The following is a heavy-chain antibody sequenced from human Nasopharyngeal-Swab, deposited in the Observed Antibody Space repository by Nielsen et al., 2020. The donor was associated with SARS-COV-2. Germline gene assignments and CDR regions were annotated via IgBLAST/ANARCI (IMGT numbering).Heavy chain of an antibody. J-gene: IGHJ6*03. Sequence: VGPLRCSCAASGFIFSIYWMSWACQAPGRGLVWVSNMNEAGSEKNYVDSVKGRFTISRDNAKNLLYLQMNSLRAEDTAVYYSAREKDVWGGSHYFCMDVWGKGTTVTVSS. CDR2: MNEAGSEK. V-gene: IGHV3-7*05. CDR3: AREKDVWGGSHYFCMDV. D-gene: IGHD3-3*01. CDR1: GFIFSIYW.